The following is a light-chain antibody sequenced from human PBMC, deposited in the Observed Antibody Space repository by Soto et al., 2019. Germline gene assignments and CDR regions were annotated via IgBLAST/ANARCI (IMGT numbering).Light chain of an antibody. V-gene: IGKV1-27*01. CDR3: QRYNSAPNT. CDR1: QGISNY. J-gene: IGKJ5*01. CDR2: AAS. Sequence: DIQMTQSPSSLSASVGDRVTITCRASQGISNYLAWYQQKPGKVPKLLIYAASTLRSGVPSRFSGSGSGTDFTLTISSLQPEDVATYYCQRYNSAPNTFGQGTRLEIK.